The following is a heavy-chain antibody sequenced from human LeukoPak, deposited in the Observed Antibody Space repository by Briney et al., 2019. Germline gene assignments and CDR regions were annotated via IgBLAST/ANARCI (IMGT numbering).Heavy chain of an antibody. CDR1: GFTFSSYS. D-gene: IGHD1-26*01. Sequence: PGGSLRLSCAASGFTFSSYSMNWVRQAPGKGLEWVSYISSSSSTIYYADSVKGRFTISRDNAKDSLYLQMNSLTAEDTALYYCAKDPQWESWSYWYFDLWGRGTLVTVSS. CDR3: AKDPQWESWSYWYFDL. J-gene: IGHJ2*01. CDR2: ISSSSSTI. V-gene: IGHV3-48*04.